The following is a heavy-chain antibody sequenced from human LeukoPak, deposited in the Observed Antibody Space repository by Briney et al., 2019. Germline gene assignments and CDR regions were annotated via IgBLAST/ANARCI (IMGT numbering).Heavy chain of an antibody. D-gene: IGHD3-16*01. CDR2: IYHSGST. J-gene: IGHJ6*03. V-gene: IGHV4-34*01. CDR1: GGSFSGYY. CDR3: ARGFGFYYYYMDV. Sequence: SETLSLTCAIYGGSFSGYYWSWIRQPPGKGLEWIGEIYHSGSTNYNPSLKTRVTISVDRSKNQFSLKLSSVTAADTAVYYCARGFGFYYYYMDVWGKGTTVTVSS.